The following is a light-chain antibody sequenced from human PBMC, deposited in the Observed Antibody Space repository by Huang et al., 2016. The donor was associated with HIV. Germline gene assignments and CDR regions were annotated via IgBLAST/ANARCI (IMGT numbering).Light chain of an antibody. V-gene: IGKV2-28*01. Sequence: DIVMTQSPLSLPVTPGEPASISCRSSQSLLHSNGYNYLDWCRQKPWQSPQRLSYLGAHRASGVPERFSGSGSGTDFTLKISRVEAEDVGVYYCMQALQTPTFGGGTKVEIK. CDR2: LGA. J-gene: IGKJ4*01. CDR3: MQALQTPT. CDR1: QSLLHSNGYNY.